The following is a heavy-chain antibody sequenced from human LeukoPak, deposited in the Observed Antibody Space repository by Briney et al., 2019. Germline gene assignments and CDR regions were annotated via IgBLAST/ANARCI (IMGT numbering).Heavy chain of an antibody. CDR2: IYYNGRT. CDR3: ARLPTDNAVDY. Sequence: SETLSLTCTVSGDSINNNNYYWGWIRQPPGEGLEWIGNIYYNGRTYYSSSLKSRGTISVDTSNNQFSLKLNSVTAADTAVYYCARLPTDNAVDYWGQGTLVTVSS. D-gene: IGHD4-11*01. J-gene: IGHJ4*02. CDR1: GDSINNNNYY. V-gene: IGHV4-39*01.